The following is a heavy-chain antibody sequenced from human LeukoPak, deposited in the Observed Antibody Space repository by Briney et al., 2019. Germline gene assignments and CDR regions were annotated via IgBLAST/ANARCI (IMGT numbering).Heavy chain of an antibody. CDR1: GGSFSGYY. J-gene: IGHJ3*02. Sequence: SETLSLTCAVYGGSFSGYYWCWIRQPPGQGLEGMGGINHSGSTNYNPSLKSRVTISVDTSKNQCSLKLNSVTAADTAVYYCARVEVVAATGDAFDIWGQGTMVTVSS. CDR3: ARVEVVAATGDAFDI. CDR2: INHSGST. V-gene: IGHV4-34*01. D-gene: IGHD2-15*01.